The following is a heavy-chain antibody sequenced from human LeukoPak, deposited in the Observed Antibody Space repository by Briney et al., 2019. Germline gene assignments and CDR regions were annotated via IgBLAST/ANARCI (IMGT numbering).Heavy chain of an antibody. CDR1: GGSFSGYY. D-gene: IGHD4-17*01. Sequence: PSETLSLTCAVYGGSFSGYYWSGIRQPPGKGLEWIGEINHSGSTNYNPSLKSRVTISVDTSKNQFSLKLSSVTAADTAVYYCARVRVTTNWFDPWGQGTLVTVSS. V-gene: IGHV4-34*01. CDR3: ARVRVTTNWFDP. J-gene: IGHJ5*02. CDR2: INHSGST.